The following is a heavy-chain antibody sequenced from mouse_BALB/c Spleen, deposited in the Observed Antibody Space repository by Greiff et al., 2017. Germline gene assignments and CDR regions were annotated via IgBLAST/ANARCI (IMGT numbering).Heavy chain of an antibody. CDR3: ASWTTMIMYYFDY. CDR1: GYTFTEYT. V-gene: IGHV1-18*01. J-gene: IGHJ2*01. CDR2: INPNNGGT. Sequence: EVKLQESGPELVKPGASVKISCKTSGYTFTEYTMHWVKQSHGKSLEWIGGINPNNGGTSYNQKFKGKATLTVDKSSSTAYMELRSLTSEDSAVYYCASWTTMIMYYFDYWGQGTTLTVSS. D-gene: IGHD2-4*01.